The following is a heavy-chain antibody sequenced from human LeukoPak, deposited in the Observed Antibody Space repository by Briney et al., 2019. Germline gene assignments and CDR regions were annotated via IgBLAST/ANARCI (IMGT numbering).Heavy chain of an antibody. Sequence: VASVKVSCKASGYTFTSYGINWVRQAPGQGLEWVGWINPYYGKTNYAQKLQGRVTMTTDTSTSTAYMELRSLRSDDTAVYYCARDLWYCSGGSCYHPPPLDYWGQGTLVTVSS. CDR1: GYTFTSYG. CDR3: ARDLWYCSGGSCYHPPPLDY. V-gene: IGHV1-18*04. CDR2: INPYYGKT. D-gene: IGHD2-15*01. J-gene: IGHJ4*02.